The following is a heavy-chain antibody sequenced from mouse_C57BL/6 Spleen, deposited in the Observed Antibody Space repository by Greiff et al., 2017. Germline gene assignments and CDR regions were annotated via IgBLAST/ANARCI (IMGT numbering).Heavy chain of an antibody. Sequence: LMESGGDLVKPGGSLKLSCAASGFTFSSYGMSWVRQTPDKRLEWVATISSGGSYTYYPDSVKGRFTISRDNAKNTLYLQMSSLKSEDTAMYYCARHAGRDYFDYWGQGTTLTVSS. CDR1: GFTFSSYG. CDR2: ISSGGSYT. CDR3: ARHAGRDYFDY. J-gene: IGHJ2*01. V-gene: IGHV5-6*01.